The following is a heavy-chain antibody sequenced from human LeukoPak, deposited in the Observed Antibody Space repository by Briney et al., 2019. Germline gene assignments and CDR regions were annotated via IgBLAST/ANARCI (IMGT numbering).Heavy chain of an antibody. J-gene: IGHJ4*02. D-gene: IGHD3-22*01. CDR3: ARSRYYYDSSGATPGYFDY. CDR1: GGSISSGGYY. CDR2: IYHSGST. Sequence: SETLSLTCTVSGGSISSGGYYWSWIRQPPGKGLEWIGYIYHSGSTYYNPSLKSRVTISVDRSKNQFSLKLSSVTAADTAVYYCARSRYYYDSSGATPGYFDYWGQGTLVTVSS. V-gene: IGHV4-30-2*01.